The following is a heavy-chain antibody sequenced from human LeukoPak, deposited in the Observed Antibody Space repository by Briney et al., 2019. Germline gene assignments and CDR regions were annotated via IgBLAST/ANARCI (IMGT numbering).Heavy chain of an antibody. V-gene: IGHV3-69-1*02. Sequence: GGSLRLSCAASGFTFNNYNMNWVRQAPGKALEWVSSIFYADSVKGRFTISRDNAKNSLYLQMNSLGPEDTAVYYCAELGITMIGGVWGKGTTVTISS. CDR3: AELGITMIGGV. CDR1: GFTFNNYN. CDR2: I. D-gene: IGHD3-10*02. J-gene: IGHJ6*04.